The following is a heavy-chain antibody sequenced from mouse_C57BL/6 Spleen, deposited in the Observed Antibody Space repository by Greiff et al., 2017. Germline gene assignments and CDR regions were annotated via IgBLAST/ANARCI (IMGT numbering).Heavy chain of an antibody. D-gene: IGHD1-1*01. CDR3: TTYYYGSRRTWFAY. CDR2: IDPENGDT. V-gene: IGHV14-4*01. CDR1: GFNIKDDY. J-gene: IGHJ3*01. Sequence: VQLKQSGAELVRPGASVKLSCTASGFNIKDDYMHWVKQRPEQGLEWIGWIDPENGDTEYASKFQGKATITADTSSNTAYLQPSSLTSGDTAVLYCTTYYYGSRRTWFAYWGQGTLVTVSA.